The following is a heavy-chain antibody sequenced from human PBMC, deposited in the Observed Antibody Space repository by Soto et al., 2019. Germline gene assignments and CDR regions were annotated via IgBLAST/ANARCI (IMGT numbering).Heavy chain of an antibody. J-gene: IGHJ4*02. CDR2: ISWNSGSI. D-gene: IGHD3-22*01. V-gene: IGHV3-9*01. CDR3: AKAHYYDSSGYLDY. CDR1: GFTFDDYA. Sequence: SGGSLRLSCAASGFTFDDYAMHWVRQAPGKGLEWVSGISWNSGSIGYADSVKGRFTISRDNAKNSLYLQMNSLRAEDTALYYCAKAHYYDSSGYLDYWGQGTLVTVSS.